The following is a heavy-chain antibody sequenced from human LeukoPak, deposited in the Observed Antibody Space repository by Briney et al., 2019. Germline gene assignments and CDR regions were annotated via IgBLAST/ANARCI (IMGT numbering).Heavy chain of an antibody. CDR3: ARDVGSWFIYFDY. V-gene: IGHV3-48*03. Sequence: GGSLRLSCAASGFTFSSYEMNWVRQAPGKGLEWVSYISSSGSTIYYADSLKGRFTISRDNAKNSLYLQMNSLRAEDTAVYYCARDVGSWFIYFDYWGQGALVTVSS. CDR1: GFTFSSYE. J-gene: IGHJ4*02. CDR2: ISSSGSTI. D-gene: IGHD6-13*01.